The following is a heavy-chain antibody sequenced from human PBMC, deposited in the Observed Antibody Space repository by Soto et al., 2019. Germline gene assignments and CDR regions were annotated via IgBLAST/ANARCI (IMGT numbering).Heavy chain of an antibody. V-gene: IGHV1-3*01. CDR1: GYTFTSYA. Sequence: QVQLVQSGAEVKKPGASVKVSCKASGYTFTSYAMHWVRQAPGQRLEWMGWINAGNGNTKYSQKFQGRVTITRDTSASTAYMELSSLRSEDTAVYYCARDGGFGESMDVWGQGTTVTVSS. D-gene: IGHD3-10*01. CDR3: ARDGGFGESMDV. CDR2: INAGNGNT. J-gene: IGHJ6*02.